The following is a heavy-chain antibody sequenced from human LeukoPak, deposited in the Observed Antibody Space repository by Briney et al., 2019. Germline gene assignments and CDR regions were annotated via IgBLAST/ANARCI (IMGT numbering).Heavy chain of an antibody. J-gene: IGHJ3*02. CDR2: IYYSGST. V-gene: IGHV4-30-4*01. D-gene: IGHD4-17*01. CDR3: ARALTVDAFDI. Sequence: SQTLSLTCTVSGGSISSGDYYWSWIRQPPGKGLEWIGYIYYSGSTYYNPSLKSRVTISVDTSKNQFSLKLSSGTAADTAVYYCARALTVDAFDIWGQGTMVTVSS. CDR1: GGSISSGDYY.